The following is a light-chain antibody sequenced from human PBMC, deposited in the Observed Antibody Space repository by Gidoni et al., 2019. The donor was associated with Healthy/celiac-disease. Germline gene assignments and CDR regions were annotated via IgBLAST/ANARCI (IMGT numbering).Light chain of an antibody. Sequence: EIVMTQSPATLSASPGERATPSCRASQSVSSNLAWYQQKPGQAPRLLIYDASTRATGIPARFSGSGSGTEFTLTISSLQSEDVAVYYCQQYNNWPPWSFGQGTKLEIK. CDR3: QQYNNWPPWS. CDR2: DAS. V-gene: IGKV3-15*01. J-gene: IGKJ2*04. CDR1: QSVSSN.